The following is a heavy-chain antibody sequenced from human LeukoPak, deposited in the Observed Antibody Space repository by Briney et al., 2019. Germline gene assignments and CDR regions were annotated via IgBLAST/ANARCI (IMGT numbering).Heavy chain of an antibody. CDR1: GVSISSTSFY. D-gene: IGHD5-18*01. V-gene: IGHV4-39*01. CDR3: ARVRGYFPYYFDY. CDR2: INDSGRT. J-gene: IGHJ4*02. Sequence: PSETESLSCTVAGVSISSTSFYWGWIRQPPGKGLEWIGSINDSGRTYYRPSLKSRVTISVDTSKNQFSLKLTSVTAADTAVYYCARVRGYFPYYFDYWGQGTLVTVSS.